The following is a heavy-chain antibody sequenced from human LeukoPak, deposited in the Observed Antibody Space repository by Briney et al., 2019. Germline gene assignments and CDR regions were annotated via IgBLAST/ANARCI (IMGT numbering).Heavy chain of an antibody. CDR1: GGSFSGYY. CDR3: ARAQILGEFDP. CDR2: INHSGST. D-gene: IGHD3-16*01. Sequence: SETLSLTCAVYGGSFSGYYWSWIRQPPGKGLEWIGEINHSGSTNYNPSLKSRVTISVDTSKNQFSLKLSSVTAADTAVYYCARAQILGEFDPWGQGTLDTVSS. J-gene: IGHJ5*02. V-gene: IGHV4-34*01.